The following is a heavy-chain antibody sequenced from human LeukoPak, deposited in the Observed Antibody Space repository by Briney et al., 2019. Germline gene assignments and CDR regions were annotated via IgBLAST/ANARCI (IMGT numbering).Heavy chain of an antibody. V-gene: IGHV3-9*01. CDR1: GFIFNNYA. CDR3: AKDNRRHYTSGPNPDSLH. Sequence: GGSLRLSCAGSGFIFNNYAMHWVRQPPGKGLEWASGISWNSGTIDYADSVRGRFTISRDNAKNSLYLQMDSLRVEDTAFYYCAKDNRRHYTSGPNPDSLHWGQGALVTVSS. CDR2: ISWNSGTI. J-gene: IGHJ4*02. D-gene: IGHD6-19*01.